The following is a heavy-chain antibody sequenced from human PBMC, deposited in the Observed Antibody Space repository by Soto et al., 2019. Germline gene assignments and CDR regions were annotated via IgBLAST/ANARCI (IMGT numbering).Heavy chain of an antibody. D-gene: IGHD6-13*01. V-gene: IGHV3-23*01. Sequence: PGGSLRHSCAASGFTFISYAMSWVRQAPGKGLEWVSAISGSGGSTYYADSVKGRFTISRDNSKNTLYLQMNSLRAEDTAVYYCAKEAAAATPTPYYYYGMDVWGQGTTVTVSS. CDR2: ISGSGGST. J-gene: IGHJ6*02. CDR1: GFTFISYA. CDR3: AKEAAAATPTPYYYYGMDV.